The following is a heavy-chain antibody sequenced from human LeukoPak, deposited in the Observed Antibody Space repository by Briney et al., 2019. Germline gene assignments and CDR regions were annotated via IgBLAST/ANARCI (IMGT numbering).Heavy chain of an antibody. D-gene: IGHD5-18*01. CDR1: GYTFTGDY. J-gene: IGHJ4*02. V-gene: IGHV1-2*02. CDR3: ARGGYSYGRQSYYFDY. CDR2: INPNSGGT. Sequence: ASVKVSCKASGYTFTGDYMHWVRQAPGQGLEWMGWINPNSGGTNYAQKFQGRVTMTRDTSISTAYMELSRLRSDDTAVYYCARGGYSYGRQSYYFDYWGQGTLVTVSS.